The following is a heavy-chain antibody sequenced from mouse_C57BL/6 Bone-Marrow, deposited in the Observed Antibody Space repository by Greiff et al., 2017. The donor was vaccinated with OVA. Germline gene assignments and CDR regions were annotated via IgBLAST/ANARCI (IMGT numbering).Heavy chain of an antibody. CDR1: GYTFTDYY. V-gene: IGHV1-26*01. CDR2: INPNNGGT. D-gene: IGHD2-3*01. Sequence: VQLQQSGPELVKPGASVKISCKASGYTFTDYYMNWVKQSHGKSLEWIGDINPNNGGTSYNQKFKGKATLTVDKSSSTAYMELRSLTSEDSAVYYCARERWLLSAMDYWGQGTSVTVSS. CDR3: ARERWLLSAMDY. J-gene: IGHJ4*01.